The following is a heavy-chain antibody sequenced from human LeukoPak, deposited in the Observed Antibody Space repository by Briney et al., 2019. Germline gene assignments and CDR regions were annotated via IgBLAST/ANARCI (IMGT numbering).Heavy chain of an antibody. J-gene: IGHJ3*02. CDR1: GSTFSSYA. CDR3: AKDFVVVMMMAFDI. V-gene: IGHV3-23*01. D-gene: IGHD3-3*01. CDR2: ISGSGGST. Sequence: SGGSLRLSCAASGSTFSSYAMSWVRQAPGKGLEWVSAISGSGGSTYYADSVKGRFTISRDNSKNTLYLQMNSLRAEDTAVYYCAKDFVVVMMMAFDIWGQGTMVTVSS.